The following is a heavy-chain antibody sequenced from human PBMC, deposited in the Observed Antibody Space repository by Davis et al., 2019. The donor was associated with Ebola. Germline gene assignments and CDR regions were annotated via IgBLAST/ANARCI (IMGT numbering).Heavy chain of an antibody. CDR1: GGSISSGGYS. D-gene: IGHD6-6*01. V-gene: IGHV4-30-2*01. CDR2: IYHSGST. CDR3: ARELTGYSSSSYGMDV. Sequence: PSETLSLTCAVSGGSISSGGYSWSWIRQPPGKGLEWIGYIYHSGSTYYNPSLKSRVTISVDTSKNQFSLKLSSVTAADTAVYYCARELTGYSSSSYGMDVWGQGTTVTVSS. J-gene: IGHJ6*02.